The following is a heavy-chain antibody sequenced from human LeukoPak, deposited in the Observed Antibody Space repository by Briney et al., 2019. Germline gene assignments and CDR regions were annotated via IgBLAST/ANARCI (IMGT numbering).Heavy chain of an antibody. CDR2: IYTSGST. Sequence: SETLSLTCTVSGGSISSYYWSWIRQPAGKGLEWIGRIYTSGSTNYNPSLKSRVTMSVDTSKNQFSLKLSSVTAADTAVYYCARAYDSSGYYPRGLDYWGQGTLVTVSS. J-gene: IGHJ4*02. D-gene: IGHD3-22*01. V-gene: IGHV4-4*07. CDR1: GGSISSYY. CDR3: ARAYDSSGYYPRGLDY.